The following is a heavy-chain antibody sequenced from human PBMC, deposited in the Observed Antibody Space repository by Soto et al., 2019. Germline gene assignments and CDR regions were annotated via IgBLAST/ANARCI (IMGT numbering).Heavy chain of an antibody. CDR3: ANHGGFDF. Sequence: EGQLLQSGGGLVQPGESLRLSCAASGFTFSSSGMSWVRQAPGKGLEWVSSISIRGDYRYYADSVKRRFTISRDNSKNTPYLQMSSLTAEDTALYYCANHGGFDFWGQGTMVAVSS. CDR2: ISIRGDYR. CDR1: GFTFSSSG. V-gene: IGHV3-23*01. D-gene: IGHD4-17*01. J-gene: IGHJ3*01.